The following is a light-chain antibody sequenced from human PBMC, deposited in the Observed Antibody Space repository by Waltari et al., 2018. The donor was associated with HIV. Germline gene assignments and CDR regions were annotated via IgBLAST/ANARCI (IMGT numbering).Light chain of an antibody. CDR2: KAS. V-gene: IGKV1-5*03. J-gene: IGKJ3*01. Sequence: DIQMTQSPSTLSASVGDRVTITCRASQSISSWLAWYQQKPGKAPNLLIYKASSLQSDVPSRFSGSGSGTEFTLTISSLQPDDFATYYCQQYNDYLFTFAPGTKVDIK. CDR3: QQYNDYLFT. CDR1: QSISSW.